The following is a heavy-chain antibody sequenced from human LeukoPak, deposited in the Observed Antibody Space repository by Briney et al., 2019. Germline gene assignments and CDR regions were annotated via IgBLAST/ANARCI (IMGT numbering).Heavy chain of an antibody. V-gene: IGHV1-2*04. CDR3: AREVVRAGQYYFDY. CDR2: INPNSGGT. CDR1: GYTFTGYY. Sequence: GSVKVSCKASGYTFTGYYMHWVRQAPGQGLEWMGWINPNSGGTNYAQKFQGWVTMTRDTSISTAYMELSRLRSDDTAVYYCAREVVRAGQYYFDYWGQGTLVTVSS. D-gene: IGHD6-19*01. J-gene: IGHJ4*02.